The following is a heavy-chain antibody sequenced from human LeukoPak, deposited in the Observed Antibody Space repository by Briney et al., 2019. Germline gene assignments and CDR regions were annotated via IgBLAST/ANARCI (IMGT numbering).Heavy chain of an antibody. J-gene: IGHJ4*02. CDR1: GGSISSSSYY. CDR2: IYYSGST. D-gene: IGHD2-15*01. Sequence: SETLSLTCTVSGGSISSSSYYWGWIRQPPGKGLEWIVSIYYSGSTYYNPSLKSRVTISVDTSKNQFSLKLSSVTAADTAVYYCASIVVVVAAEGYWGQGTLVTVSS. V-gene: IGHV4-39*01. CDR3: ASIVVVVAAEGY.